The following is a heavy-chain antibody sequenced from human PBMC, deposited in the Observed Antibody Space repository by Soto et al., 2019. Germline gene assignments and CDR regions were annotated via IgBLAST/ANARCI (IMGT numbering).Heavy chain of an antibody. J-gene: IGHJ4*02. D-gene: IGHD3-22*01. CDR2: ISSSSSYI. Sequence: PGGSLRLSCAASGFTFSSYSMNWVRQAPWKGLEWVSSISSSSSYIYYADSVKGRFTISRDNAKNSLYLQMNSLRAEDTAVYYCARSYYYDSSGYPHHYWGQGTLVTVSS. V-gene: IGHV3-21*01. CDR3: ARSYYYDSSGYPHHY. CDR1: GFTFSSYS.